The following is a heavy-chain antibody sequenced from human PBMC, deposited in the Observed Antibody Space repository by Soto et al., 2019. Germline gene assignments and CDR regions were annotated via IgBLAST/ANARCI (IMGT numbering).Heavy chain of an antibody. Sequence: ASVKVSCKASGYTFTGYYMHWVRQAPGQGLEWMGWINPNSGGTNYAQKFQGWVTMTMDTSISTAYMELSRLRSDDTAVYYCARDKLGSCYPIYYYYHMHVSVKGTTVTVSS. CDR3: ARDKLGSCYPIYYYYHMHV. CDR2: INPNSGGT. J-gene: IGHJ6*03. V-gene: IGHV1-2*04. D-gene: IGHD3-22*01. CDR1: GYTFTGYY.